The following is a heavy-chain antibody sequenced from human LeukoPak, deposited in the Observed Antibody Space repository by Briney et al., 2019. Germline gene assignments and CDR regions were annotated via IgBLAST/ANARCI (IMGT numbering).Heavy chain of an antibody. Sequence: SETLSLTCAVYGGSFSGYYWSWIRQPPGKGLEWIGEINHSGSTNYNPSLKSRVTISVDTSKNQFSLKLGSVTAADTAVYYCARYYYDSSGYFWFDPWGQGTLVTVSS. CDR3: ARYYYDSSGYFWFDP. D-gene: IGHD3-22*01. CDR1: GGSFSGYY. CDR2: INHSGST. J-gene: IGHJ5*02. V-gene: IGHV4-34*01.